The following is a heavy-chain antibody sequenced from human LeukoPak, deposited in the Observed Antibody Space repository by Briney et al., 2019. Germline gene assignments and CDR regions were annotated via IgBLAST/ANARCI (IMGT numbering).Heavy chain of an antibody. J-gene: IGHJ4*02. Sequence: GASVKVSCNASGYTFTGYYMHWVRQAPGQGLEWMGWINPNSGGTNYAQKFQGRVTMTRDTSISTAYMELSRLRSDDTAVYYCARDLGTMTPLDYWGQGTLVTVSS. D-gene: IGHD7-27*01. CDR3: ARDLGTMTPLDY. V-gene: IGHV1-2*02. CDR2: INPNSGGT. CDR1: GYTFTGYY.